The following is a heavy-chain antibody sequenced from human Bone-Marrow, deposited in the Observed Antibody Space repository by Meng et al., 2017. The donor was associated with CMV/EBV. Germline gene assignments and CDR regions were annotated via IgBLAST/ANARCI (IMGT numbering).Heavy chain of an antibody. V-gene: IGHV4-59*01. Sequence: GSLRLSCTVSGGSISSYYWSWIRQPPGKGLEWIGYIYYSGSTNYNPSLESRVTISVDTSKNQFSLKLSSVTAADTAVYYCARDRWVEMATTAHYYGMDVWGQGTTVTVSS. CDR3: ARDRWVEMATTAHYYGMDV. J-gene: IGHJ6*02. CDR1: GGSISSYY. D-gene: IGHD5-24*01. CDR2: IYYSGST.